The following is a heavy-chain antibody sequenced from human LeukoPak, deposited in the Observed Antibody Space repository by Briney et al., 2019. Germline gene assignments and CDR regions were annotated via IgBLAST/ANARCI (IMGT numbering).Heavy chain of an antibody. V-gene: IGHV5-51*01. CDR2: IYPGDSDT. CDR1: GYSFTSYW. Sequence: GESLKISCKGSGYSFTSYWIGWVRQMPGKGLEWMGIIYPGDSDTRYSPSFQGRVTISADKSISTAYLQWSSLKASDTAMYYCARQNSITIFGVVTWDALDIWGQGTMVTVSS. J-gene: IGHJ3*02. CDR3: ARQNSITIFGVVTWDALDI. D-gene: IGHD3-3*01.